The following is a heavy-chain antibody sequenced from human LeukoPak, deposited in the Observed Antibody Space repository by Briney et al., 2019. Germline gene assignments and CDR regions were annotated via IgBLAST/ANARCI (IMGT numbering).Heavy chain of an antibody. J-gene: IGHJ4*02. V-gene: IGHV3-30*02. CDR3: AKVTVVVPAASFDY. Sequence: GGSLRLSCAASGFTFSSYGMHWVRQAPGKGLEWVAFIRYDGSNKYYADSVKGRFTISRDNSKNTLYLQMNSLRAEDAAVYYCAKVTVVVPAASFDYWGQGTLVTVSS. D-gene: IGHD2-2*01. CDR2: IRYDGSNK. CDR1: GFTFSSYG.